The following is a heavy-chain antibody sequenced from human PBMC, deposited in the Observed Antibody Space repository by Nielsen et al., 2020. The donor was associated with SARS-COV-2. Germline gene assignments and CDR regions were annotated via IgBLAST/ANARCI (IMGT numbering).Heavy chain of an antibody. CDR2: TYYRFKWYN. D-gene: IGHD4-17*01. Sequence: WIRQSPSRGLEWLGRTYYRFKWYNDYAVSVKSRITINTDTSKNQFSLHLNTVTPEDTAVYYCERASGAYGDYYYYYYTDVWGKGTTVTVSS. J-gene: IGHJ6*03. V-gene: IGHV6-1*01. CDR3: ERASGAYGDYYYYYYTDV.